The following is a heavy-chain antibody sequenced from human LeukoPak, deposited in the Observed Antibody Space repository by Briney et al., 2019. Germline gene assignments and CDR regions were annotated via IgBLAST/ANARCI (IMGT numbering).Heavy chain of an antibody. CDR3: ASLPGKVRGVNRNWFDP. Sequence: SSETLSLTCAVYGGSFSGYYWSWIRQPPGKGLEWIGEINHSGSTNYNPSLKSRVTISVDTSKNQFSLKLSSVTAADTAVYYCASLPGKVRGVNRNWFDPWGQGTLVTVSS. CDR1: GGSFSGYY. V-gene: IGHV4-34*01. CDR2: INHSGST. J-gene: IGHJ5*02. D-gene: IGHD3-10*01.